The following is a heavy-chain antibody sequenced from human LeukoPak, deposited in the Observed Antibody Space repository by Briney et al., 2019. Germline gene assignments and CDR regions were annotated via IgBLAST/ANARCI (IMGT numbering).Heavy chain of an antibody. J-gene: IGHJ4*02. CDR3: ARATYYGSGTLPANY. CDR1: GYTFTSYG. CDR2: IIPILGIA. V-gene: IGHV1-69*04. D-gene: IGHD3-10*01. Sequence: ASVKVSCKASGYTFTSYGISWVRQAPGQGLEWMGRIIPILGIANYAQKFQGRVTITADKSTSTAYMELSSLRSEDTAVYYCARATYYGSGTLPANYWGQGTLVTVSS.